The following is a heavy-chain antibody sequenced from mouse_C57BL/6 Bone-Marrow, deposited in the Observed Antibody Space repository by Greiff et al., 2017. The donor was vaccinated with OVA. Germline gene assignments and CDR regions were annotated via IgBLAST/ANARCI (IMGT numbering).Heavy chain of an antibody. CDR1: GFTIKNTY. Sequence: EVQLQQSVAELVRPGASVKLSCTASGFTIKNTYMYWVKQRPEQGLEWIGRIDPANGNTKYAPKFQGKATITADTSSNTAYLQLSSLTGEDTDIYDCARWLRRRYFDVWGTGTTVTVSS. J-gene: IGHJ1*03. D-gene: IGHD2-2*01. CDR3: ARWLRRRYFDV. CDR2: IDPANGNT. V-gene: IGHV14-3*01.